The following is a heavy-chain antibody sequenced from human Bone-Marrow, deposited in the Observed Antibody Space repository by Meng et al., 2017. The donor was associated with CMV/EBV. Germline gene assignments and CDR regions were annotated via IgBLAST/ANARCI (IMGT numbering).Heavy chain of an antibody. V-gene: IGHV4-59*10. Sequence: LQQWGAGLLKPSETLSLTCTFSGGSISSYYWSWIRQPAGKGLEWIGRIYTSGSTNYNPSLKSRVTMSVDTSKNQFSLKLSSVTAADTAVYYCARTQDTAMVAYYFNYWGQGTLVTVSS. CDR2: IYTSGST. J-gene: IGHJ4*02. D-gene: IGHD5-18*01. CDR1: GGSISSYY. CDR3: ARTQDTAMVAYYFNY.